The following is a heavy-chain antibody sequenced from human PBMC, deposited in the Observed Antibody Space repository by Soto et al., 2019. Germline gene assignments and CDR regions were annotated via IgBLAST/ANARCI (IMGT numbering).Heavy chain of an antibody. J-gene: IGHJ4*02. CDR3: ANIYGDYHTTKYYFDY. D-gene: IGHD4-17*01. CDR1: GGSFSGYY. V-gene: IGHV4-34*01. CDR2: NNHNGST. Sequence: PSETLSLTCAVYGGSFSGYYWSWIRQPPGKGLEWIGENNHNGSTNYNPSLKSRDNKSVDKSKNHFSLKLSSVTAADTAVYYCANIYGDYHTTKYYFDYWGQGTLVTVSS.